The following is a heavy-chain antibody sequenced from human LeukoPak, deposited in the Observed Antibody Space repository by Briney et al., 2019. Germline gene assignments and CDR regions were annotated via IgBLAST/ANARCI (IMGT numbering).Heavy chain of an antibody. D-gene: IGHD2-2*01. CDR1: GFTFSDYY. V-gene: IGHV3-11*06. J-gene: IGHJ6*04. CDR3: ARAQVVPAATYYYYYGMDV. Sequence: PGGSLRLSCAASGFTFSDYYMNWIRLAPGKGLEGVSSISTSRTYTNYADSVRGRFTISRDNANNSLYLQMNSLRAEDTAVYYCARAQVVPAATYYYYYGMDVWGKGTTVTVSS. CDR2: ISTSRTYT.